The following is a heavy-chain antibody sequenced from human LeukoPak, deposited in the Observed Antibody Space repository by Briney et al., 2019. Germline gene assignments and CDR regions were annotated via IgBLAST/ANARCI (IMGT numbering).Heavy chain of an antibody. CDR3: AVAEAGRGYFDY. D-gene: IGHD6-19*01. CDR2: IIPILGIA. Sequence: SVKVSCKASGGTFSSYTISWVRQAPGQGLEWMGRIIPILGIATYAQKFQGRVTITADKSTSTAYMELSSLRSADTAVYYCAVAEAGRGYFDYWGQGTLVTVSS. J-gene: IGHJ4*02. V-gene: IGHV1-69*02. CDR1: GGTFSSYT.